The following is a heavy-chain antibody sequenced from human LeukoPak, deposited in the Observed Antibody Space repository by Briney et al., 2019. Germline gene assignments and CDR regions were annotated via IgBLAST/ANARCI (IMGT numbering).Heavy chain of an antibody. CDR2: INPNSGGT. CDR1: GYTFTDSY. Sequence: ASVKVSCKASGYTFTDSYIHWVRQAPGQGLEWMGWINPNSGGTEYAQKFQGRVTMTRDTSISTAYMELSRLRSDDTAVYYCARDAAYYYGSGSYDYYYMDVWGKGTTVTVSS. D-gene: IGHD3-10*01. J-gene: IGHJ6*03. V-gene: IGHV1-2*02. CDR3: ARDAAYYYGSGSYDYYYMDV.